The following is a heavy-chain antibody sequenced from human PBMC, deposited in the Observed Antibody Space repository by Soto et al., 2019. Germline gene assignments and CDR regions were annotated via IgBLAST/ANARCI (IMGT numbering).Heavy chain of an antibody. Sequence: ASVKVSCKASGYTFTSYYMHWVRQAPGQGLEWMGIINPSGGSTSYAQKFQGRVTMTRDTSTSTVYMELSSLRSEDAAVYFCARWAPDAFHVWGQGTLVTVSS. CDR2: INPSGGST. CDR3: ARWAPDAFHV. V-gene: IGHV1-46*01. CDR1: GYTFTSYY. J-gene: IGHJ3*01.